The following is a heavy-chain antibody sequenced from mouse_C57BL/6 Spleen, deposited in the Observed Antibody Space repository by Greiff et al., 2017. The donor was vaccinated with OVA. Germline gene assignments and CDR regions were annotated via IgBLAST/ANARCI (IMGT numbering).Heavy chain of an antibody. CDR3: ARDRGAGTGYFDY. Sequence: EVMLVESGGGLVKPGGSLKLSCAASGFTFSSYAMSWVRQTPEKRLEWVATISDGGSYTYYPDNVKGRFTISRDNAKNNLYLQMSHLKSEDTAMYYCARDRGAGTGYFDYWGQGTTLTVSS. CDR1: GFTFSSYA. V-gene: IGHV5-4*01. D-gene: IGHD4-1*01. CDR2: ISDGGSYT. J-gene: IGHJ2*01.